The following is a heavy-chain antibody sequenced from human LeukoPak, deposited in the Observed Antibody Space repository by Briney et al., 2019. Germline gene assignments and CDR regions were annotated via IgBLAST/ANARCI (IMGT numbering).Heavy chain of an antibody. CDR3: ARADCSGGSCYSVYYYYMDV. Sequence: SETLSLTCAVYGGSFSGYYWSWTRQPPGKGLEWIGEINHSGSTNYNPSLKSRVTISVDASKNQFSLKLSSVTAADTAVYYCARADCSGGSCYSVYYYYMDVWGKGTTVTVSS. D-gene: IGHD2-15*01. CDR1: GGSFSGYY. CDR2: INHSGST. V-gene: IGHV4-34*01. J-gene: IGHJ6*03.